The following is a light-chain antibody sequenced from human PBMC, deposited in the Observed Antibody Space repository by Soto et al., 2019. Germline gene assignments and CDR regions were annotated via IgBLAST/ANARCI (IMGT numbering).Light chain of an antibody. V-gene: IGKV3-20*01. CDR2: GAS. J-gene: IGKJ1*01. CDR1: QSFSSTY. Sequence: EIVLTQSPGTLSLSPAERATLSCRASQSFSSTYLAWYQQRPGQAPRLLIYGASNRATGIPDRFSGSASGTEFTLTVSRLEPEDFAVYYCQQDGGSPRTFGQGTKVDIK. CDR3: QQDGGSPRT.